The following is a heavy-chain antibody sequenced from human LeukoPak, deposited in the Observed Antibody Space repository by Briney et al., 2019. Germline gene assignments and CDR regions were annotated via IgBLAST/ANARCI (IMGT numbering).Heavy chain of an antibody. V-gene: IGHV3-30*18. CDR2: ISYDGSNK. D-gene: IGHD2-15*01. Sequence: PGRSLRLSCAASGFTFSSYGMHWVRQAPGKGLEWVAVISYDGSNKYYADSVKGRFTISRDNSKNTLYLQMNSLRAEDTAVYYCAKDGGSDPDSFDIWGQGTMVTVSS. CDR3: AKDGGSDPDSFDI. CDR1: GFTFSSYG. J-gene: IGHJ3*02.